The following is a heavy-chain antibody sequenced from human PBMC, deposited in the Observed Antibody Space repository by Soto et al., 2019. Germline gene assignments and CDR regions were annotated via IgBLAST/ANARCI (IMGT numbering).Heavy chain of an antibody. Sequence: EVQLVESGGGLVQPGGSLRLSCAASGFTFSSFWMNWVRQAPGKGLEWVANIKSDGSEKYYGDSVKGRFTFSRDNAKNTLYLQMDSLRVEDTAVYYCARCRSYGMEGVERAVDIWGQGTKVIVSS. CDR2: IKSDGSEK. CDR3: ARCRSYGMEGVERAVDI. D-gene: IGHD1-26*01. CDR1: GFTFSSFW. J-gene: IGHJ3*02. V-gene: IGHV3-7*03.